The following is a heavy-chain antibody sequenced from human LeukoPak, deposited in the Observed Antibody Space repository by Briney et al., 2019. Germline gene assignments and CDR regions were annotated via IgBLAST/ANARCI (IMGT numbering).Heavy chain of an antibody. Sequence: ASVKVSCKASGYTFAGYYIHWVRQAPGQGLEWMGWINPNSGGTNYAQKFQGRVTMTRDTSINTAYMELSSLRSEDTAVYYCARELNVDTARRLDYWGQGTLVTVSS. D-gene: IGHD5-18*01. CDR3: ARELNVDTARRLDY. J-gene: IGHJ4*02. CDR1: GYTFAGYY. V-gene: IGHV1-2*02. CDR2: INPNSGGT.